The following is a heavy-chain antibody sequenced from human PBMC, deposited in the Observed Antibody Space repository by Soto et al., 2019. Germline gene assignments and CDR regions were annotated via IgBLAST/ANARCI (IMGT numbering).Heavy chain of an antibody. CDR3: ATGLLSPGCHYDYYYGMDV. Sequence: SLKVSCKASGYTFTSYAMHWVRQVPGQRLEWMGWINAGNGNTKYSQKFQGRVTITWDTSASTAYMELSSLRSEDTAVHYCATGLLSPGCHYDYYYGMDVWGQGTSVTVSS. CDR2: INAGNGNT. J-gene: IGHJ6*02. CDR1: GYTFTSYA. V-gene: IGHV1-3*01.